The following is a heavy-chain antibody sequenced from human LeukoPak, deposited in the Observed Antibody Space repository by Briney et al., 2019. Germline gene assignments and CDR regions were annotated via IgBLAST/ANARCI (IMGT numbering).Heavy chain of an antibody. V-gene: IGHV4-34*01. J-gene: IGHJ5*02. CDR1: GGSFSGYY. D-gene: IGHD3-10*01. CDR3: ARGFLVRGVLNWFDP. CDR2: INHSGST. Sequence: PSETLSPTCAVYGGSFSGYYWSWIRQPPGKGLEWIGEINHSGSTNYNPSLKSRVTISVDTSKNQFSLKLSSVTAADTAVYYCARGFLVRGVLNWFDPWGQGTLVTVSS.